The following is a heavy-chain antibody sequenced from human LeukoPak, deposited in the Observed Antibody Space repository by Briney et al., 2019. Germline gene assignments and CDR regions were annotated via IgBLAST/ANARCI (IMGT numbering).Heavy chain of an antibody. Sequence: GRSLRLSCAASGFTFSSYAMHWVRQAPGKGLEWVAVISYDGSNKYYADSVKGRFTISRDNSKNTLYLQMNSLRAEDTAVYYCAKTENEHGQSRYFQHWGQGTLVTVSS. CDR1: GFTFSSYA. CDR3: AKTENEHGQSRYFQH. V-gene: IGHV3-30-3*02. J-gene: IGHJ1*01. CDR2: ISYDGSNK. D-gene: IGHD1-1*01.